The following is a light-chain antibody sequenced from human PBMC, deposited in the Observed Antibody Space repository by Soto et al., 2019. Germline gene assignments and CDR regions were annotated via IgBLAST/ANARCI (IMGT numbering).Light chain of an antibody. CDR2: WAT. J-gene: IGKJ2*01. Sequence: IVMTQSPDSLAVSLGERATINCKSSQSILSSSINRHYLGWYQHKPGQPPRLLIYWATARESGVPERFSGGGSGTDFTLTISSLQAEDVAVYYCQQFFSPPYSFDQGTKLEIK. CDR3: QQFFSPPYS. CDR1: QSILSSSINRHY. V-gene: IGKV4-1*01.